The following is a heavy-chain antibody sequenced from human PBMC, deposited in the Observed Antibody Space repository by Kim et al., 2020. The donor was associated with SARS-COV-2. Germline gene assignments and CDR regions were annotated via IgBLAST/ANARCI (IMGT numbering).Heavy chain of an antibody. D-gene: IGHD6-13*01. CDR3: AKDAGQQLADY. V-gene: IGHV3-30*02. CDR2: K. Sequence: KYYADSVKGRFTISRDNSKNTLYLQMNSLRAEDTAVYYCAKDAGQQLADYWGQGTLVTVSS. J-gene: IGHJ4*02.